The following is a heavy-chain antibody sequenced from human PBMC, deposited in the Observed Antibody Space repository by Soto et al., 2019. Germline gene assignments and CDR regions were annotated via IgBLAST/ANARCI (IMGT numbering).Heavy chain of an antibody. Sequence: EVQLLESGGGLVQPGGSLRLSCAASGFTFSSYAMGWVRQAPGKGLQWISVISSRGGSTYYADSVKGRFTIARDNSKDPLFLDMTSLRAEDSAVYYCARRESVYILGRYDYWGPGALVTVAS. CDR1: GFTFSSYA. CDR2: ISSRGGST. J-gene: IGHJ4*02. CDR3: ARRESVYILGRYDY. V-gene: IGHV3-23*01. D-gene: IGHD3-16*01.